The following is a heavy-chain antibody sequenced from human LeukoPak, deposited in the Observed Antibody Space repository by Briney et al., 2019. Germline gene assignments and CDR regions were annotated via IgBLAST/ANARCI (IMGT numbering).Heavy chain of an antibody. J-gene: IGHJ3*02. CDR1: GFTVSSNY. V-gene: IGHV3-66*01. CDR2: IYSGGST. CDR3: ARRCGGSCFYAFDI. Sequence: GGSLRLSCAASGFTVSSNYMSWVRQAPGKGLEWVSVIYSGGSTYYADSVKGRFTISRDNSKNTLYLQMNSLRAEDAAVYYCARRCGGSCFYAFDIWGQGTVVTVSS. D-gene: IGHD2-15*01.